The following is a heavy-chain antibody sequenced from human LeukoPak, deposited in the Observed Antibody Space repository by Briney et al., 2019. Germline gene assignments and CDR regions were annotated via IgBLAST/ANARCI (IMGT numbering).Heavy chain of an antibody. J-gene: IGHJ4*02. CDR3: ARVLWFGELHHFDY. D-gene: IGHD3-10*01. V-gene: IGHV1-18*04. CDR2: ISAYNSNT. Sequence: ASVKVSCKASAYTFTSYGINWVRQAPGQGLEWMGWISAYNSNTNYAQKLQGRVTMTTDTSTSTAYMELRSLRSDDTAVYYCARVLWFGELHHFDYWGQGTLVTVSS. CDR1: AYTFTSYG.